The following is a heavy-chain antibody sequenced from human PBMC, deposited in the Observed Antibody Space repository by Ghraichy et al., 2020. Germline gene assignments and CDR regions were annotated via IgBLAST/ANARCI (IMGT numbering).Heavy chain of an antibody. CDR3: ARDERNDYVWGSYRFDY. CDR1: GFTFSSYW. Sequence: GSLRLSCAASGFTFSSYWMSWVRQAPGKGLEWVANIKQDGSEKYYVDSVKGRFTISRDNAKNSLYLQMNSLRAEDTAVYYCARDERNDYVWGSYRFDYWGQGTLVTVSS. CDR2: IKQDGSEK. D-gene: IGHD3-16*02. J-gene: IGHJ4*02. V-gene: IGHV3-7*01.